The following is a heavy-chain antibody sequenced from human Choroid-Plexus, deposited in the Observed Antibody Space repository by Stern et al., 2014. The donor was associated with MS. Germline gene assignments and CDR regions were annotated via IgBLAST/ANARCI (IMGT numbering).Heavy chain of an antibody. V-gene: IGHV3-30*18. J-gene: IGHJ5*02. D-gene: IGHD2/OR15-2a*01. Sequence: VQLVESGGGVVQPGRPLSLSCVVSGFTFGSCAMHWVRQAPGKGLEWAAGVSYDGSNKYYADCVKGRFTISRDNSQNTLYMQMSSLRPEDTAVYYCAKDRQYLTYFFDHWGQGSLVTVSS. CDR1: GFTFGSCA. CDR3: AKDRQYLTYFFDH. CDR2: VSYDGSNK.